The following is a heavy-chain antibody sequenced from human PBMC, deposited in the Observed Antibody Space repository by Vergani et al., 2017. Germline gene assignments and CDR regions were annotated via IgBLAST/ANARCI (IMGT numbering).Heavy chain of an antibody. CDR3: ARFRYYDFWSGYPSGGMDV. CDR1: GGSFSGYY. V-gene: IGHV4-34*01. D-gene: IGHD3-3*01. CDR2: INHSGST. J-gene: IGHJ6*02. Sequence: QVQLQQWGAGLLKPSETLSLTCAVYGGSFSGYYWSWIRQPPGKGLEWIGEINHSGSTNYNPSLKSRVTISVDTSKDQFSLKLSSVTAADTAVYYCARFRYYDFWSGYPSGGMDVWGQGTTVTVSS.